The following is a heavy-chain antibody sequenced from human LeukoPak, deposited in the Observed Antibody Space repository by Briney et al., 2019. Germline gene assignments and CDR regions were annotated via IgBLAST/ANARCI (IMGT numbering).Heavy chain of an antibody. D-gene: IGHD6-13*01. CDR1: GFTFSSYS. CDR2: ISSSSTYI. Sequence: GGSLRLSCAASGFTFSSYSMKWVRQAPGKGLEWVSSISSSSTYIYYADSVKGRFTISRDNAKYSLYLQMNSLGAEDTAVYYCARDSSSWFNWFDPWGQGTLVTVSS. CDR3: ARDSSSWFNWFDP. J-gene: IGHJ5*02. V-gene: IGHV3-21*01.